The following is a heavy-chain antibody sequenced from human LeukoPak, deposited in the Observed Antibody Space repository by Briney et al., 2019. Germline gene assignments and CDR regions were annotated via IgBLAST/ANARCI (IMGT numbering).Heavy chain of an antibody. J-gene: IGHJ4*02. CDR3: AYYDSSGYYYGRLRY. CDR2: ISAGGGTI. Sequence: PGGSLRLSCAASGFTFTSQDMNWVRQTPGKGLEWVSGISAGGGTILYADSVKGRFTISRDNSKNTLYLHMNSLRVEDTAVYFCAYYDSSGYYYGRLRYWGQGTPVTVSS. V-gene: IGHV3-23*01. CDR1: GFTFTSQD. D-gene: IGHD3-22*01.